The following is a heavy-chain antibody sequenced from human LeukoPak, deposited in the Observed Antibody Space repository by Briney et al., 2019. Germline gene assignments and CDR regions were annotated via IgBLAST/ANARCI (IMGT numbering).Heavy chain of an antibody. CDR2: IKSKIDGGTT. CDR1: GLTFTNAW. J-gene: IGHJ4*02. Sequence: GGSLRLSCAASGLTFTNAWMTWVRQSPGRGLEWVGRIKSKIDGGTTDYAAPVKGRFTISRDDSKNTLYLQMNSLKIDDTAVYYCSTLTPYYYDSSRLLYYTDQWGQGTLVTVSS. CDR3: STLTPYYYDSSRLLYYTDQ. V-gene: IGHV3-15*01. D-gene: IGHD3-22*01.